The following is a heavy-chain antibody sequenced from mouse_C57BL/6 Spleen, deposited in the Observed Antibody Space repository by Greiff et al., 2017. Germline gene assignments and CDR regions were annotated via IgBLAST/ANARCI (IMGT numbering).Heavy chain of an antibody. D-gene: IGHD2-2*01. CDR1: GYTFTSYW. CDR2: IDPSDSYT. J-gene: IGHJ4*01. V-gene: IGHV1-69*01. CDR3: ARMVTRWRRAMDY. Sequence: QVQLQQPGAELVMPGASVKLSCKASGYTFTSYWMHWVKQRPGQGLEWIGEIDPSDSYTNYNQKFKGKSTLTVDKSSSTAYMQLSSLTSEDSAVYYCARMVTRWRRAMDYWGQGTSVTVSS.